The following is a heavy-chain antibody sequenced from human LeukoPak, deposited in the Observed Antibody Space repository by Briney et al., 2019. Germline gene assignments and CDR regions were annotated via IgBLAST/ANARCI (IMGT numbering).Heavy chain of an antibody. V-gene: IGHV1-18*01. CDR2: ISAYNGNT. CDR1: GGTFSSYA. D-gene: IGHD6-19*01. J-gene: IGHJ4*02. CDR3: ARDRASGWFVY. Sequence: ASVKVSCKASGGTFSSYAISWVRQAPGQGLEWMGWISAYNGNTHYAQKLQGRVTMTTDTSTSTAYMELRSLRSDDTAIYYCARDRASGWFVYWGQGTLVTVSS.